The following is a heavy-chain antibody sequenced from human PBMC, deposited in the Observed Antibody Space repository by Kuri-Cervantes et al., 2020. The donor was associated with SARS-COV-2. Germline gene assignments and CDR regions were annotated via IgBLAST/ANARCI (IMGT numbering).Heavy chain of an antibody. CDR1: GFTFSSYG. D-gene: IGHD2-15*01. Sequence: GEPLKIYCAASGFTFSSYGMHWVRQAPGKGLGWGPVISYDVSNKYFADSVKGRFTISRDNSKNTLYLHMNSLKAADTAVYYCANVAYYYGMDVWGQGTTVTVSS. J-gene: IGHJ6*02. CDR2: ISYDVSNK. V-gene: IGHV3-30*18. CDR3: ANVAYYYGMDV.